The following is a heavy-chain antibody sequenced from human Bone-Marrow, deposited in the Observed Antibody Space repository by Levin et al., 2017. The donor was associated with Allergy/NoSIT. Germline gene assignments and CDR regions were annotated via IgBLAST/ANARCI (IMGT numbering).Heavy chain of an antibody. Sequence: GESLKISCAASGFTVSSNYMNWVRQAPGQGLEWLSVIYSGGHTYYVDSVKGRFTISRDNSKNTVYLQMNGLRADDTAVYYCARGREGFGKFHYYYYAMEVWGQGTTVTVSS. J-gene: IGHJ6*02. V-gene: IGHV3-53*01. CDR3: ARGREGFGKFHYYYYAMEV. CDR1: GFTVSSNY. CDR2: IYSGGHT. D-gene: IGHD3-10*01.